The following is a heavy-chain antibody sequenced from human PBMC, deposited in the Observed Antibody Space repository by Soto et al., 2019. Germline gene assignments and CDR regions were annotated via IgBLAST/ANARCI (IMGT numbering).Heavy chain of an antibody. V-gene: IGHV1-18*04. CDR3: ARSITMVRGTPRIMDV. Sequence: QVQLVQSGVEVKKPGASVKVSCKASGYTFTSYRINWVRQAPGQGLEWLGWINTYNSNTSYARKLQGRVTMTTDTSTSTAYMELRSLRSDDTAVYYCARSITMVRGTPRIMDVWGQGTTVTIYS. CDR2: INTYNSNT. J-gene: IGHJ6*02. D-gene: IGHD3-10*01. CDR1: GYTFTSYR.